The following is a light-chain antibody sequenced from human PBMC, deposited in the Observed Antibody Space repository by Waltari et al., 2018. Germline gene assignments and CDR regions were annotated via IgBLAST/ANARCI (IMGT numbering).Light chain of an antibody. CDR2: GPS. CDR1: QTVVNNW. CDR3: QQYGSAPNT. Sequence: EIVLTQSPGTVSLSPGERVTLPCRANQTVVNNWLVWYQQKHGQAPRPLIYGPSIRATGIPDRFSGSGSGTDFTLTISRLEPEDFAVYYCQQYGSAPNTFGQGTKVEIK. J-gene: IGKJ2*01. V-gene: IGKV3-20*01.